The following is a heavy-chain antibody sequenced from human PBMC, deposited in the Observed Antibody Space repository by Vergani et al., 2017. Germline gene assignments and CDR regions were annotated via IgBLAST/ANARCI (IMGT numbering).Heavy chain of an antibody. CDR3: ARDGYCSSTSCYTADDAFDI. Sequence: QLQLQESGPGLVQPSETLSLTCTVSGGSISSYYWSWIRQPPGKGLEWIGYIYYSGSTNYNPSLKSRVTISVATSKNQFSLKLSSVTAADTAVYYCARDGYCSSTSCYTADDAFDIWGQGTMVTVSS. V-gene: IGHV4-59*01. CDR2: IYYSGST. CDR1: GGSISSYY. D-gene: IGHD2-2*02. J-gene: IGHJ3*02.